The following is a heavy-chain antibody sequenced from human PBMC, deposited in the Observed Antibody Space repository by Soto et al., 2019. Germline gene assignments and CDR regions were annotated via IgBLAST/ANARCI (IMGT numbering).Heavy chain of an antibody. V-gene: IGHV3-33*01. CDR3: ARDRRVVVVAATMSRFDY. CDR1: GFTFSSYG. J-gene: IGHJ4*02. CDR2: IWYDGSNK. D-gene: IGHD2-15*01. Sequence: GGSLRLSCAASGFTFSSYGMHWVRQAPGKGLEWVAVIWYDGSNKYYADSVKGRFTISRDNSKNTLYLQMNSLRAEDTAVYYCARDRRVVVVAATMSRFDYWGQGNLVTVSS.